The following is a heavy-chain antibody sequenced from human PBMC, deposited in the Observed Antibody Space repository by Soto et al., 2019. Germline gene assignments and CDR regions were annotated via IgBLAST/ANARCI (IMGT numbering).Heavy chain of an antibody. CDR3: VKEAGPCCDWSYYFAY. CDR2: ISNNASDT. J-gene: IGHJ4*02. CDR1: GFTFSNYA. V-gene: IGHV3-64D*06. Sequence: GGSLRLSCSASGFTFSNYAIHWVHQAPGKGLEYVSAISNNASDTYYADSVKGRFTISRDNSKNTVYLQMSSLKAEDTALYYCVKEAGPCCDWSYYFAYWGQGTLVTVSS. D-gene: IGHD3-9*01.